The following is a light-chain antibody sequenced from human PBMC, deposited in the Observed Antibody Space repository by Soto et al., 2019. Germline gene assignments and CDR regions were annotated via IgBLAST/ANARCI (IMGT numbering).Light chain of an antibody. CDR2: EAS. Sequence: DIQMTRSPSTLSASVGDRVTITCRASQSISSWLAWYQQKPGKAPKLLIYEASRLESGVPSRFSGSGSGTEFTLTISSLQPDDFATYYCQHYKSYPWTFGQGTKVDI. V-gene: IGKV1-5*03. CDR1: QSISSW. CDR3: QHYKSYPWT. J-gene: IGKJ1*01.